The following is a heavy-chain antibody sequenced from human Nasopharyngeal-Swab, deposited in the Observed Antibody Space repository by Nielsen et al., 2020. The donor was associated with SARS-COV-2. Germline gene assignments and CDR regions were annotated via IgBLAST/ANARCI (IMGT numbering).Heavy chain of an antibody. D-gene: IGHD3-16*01. CDR1: GGSFSGYY. CDR3: ASWVFDY. J-gene: IGHJ4*02. V-gene: IGHV4-34*01. Sequence: GSLRLSCAVYGGSFSGYYWSWIRQPPGKGLEWIGEINHSGSTNYNPSLKSRVTISVDTSKNQFSLKLSSVTAADTAVYYCASWVFDYWGQGTLVTVSS. CDR2: INHSGST.